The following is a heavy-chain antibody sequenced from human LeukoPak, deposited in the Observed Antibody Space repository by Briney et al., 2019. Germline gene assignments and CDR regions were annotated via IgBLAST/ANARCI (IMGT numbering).Heavy chain of an antibody. CDR1: GYRRTSFV. J-gene: IGHJ1*01. V-gene: IGHV1-18*01. Sequence: ASVKVSCKASGYRRTSFVITWGRRAPGQGLKSMRWISAYNGNTNYAQKLQGRVTLTTDTSTSTVYMELSSLRSEDTAVYYCARGFYSSGWYGYFQHWGQGTLVTVSS. CDR2: ISAYNGNT. CDR3: ARGFYSSGWYGYFQH. D-gene: IGHD6-19*01.